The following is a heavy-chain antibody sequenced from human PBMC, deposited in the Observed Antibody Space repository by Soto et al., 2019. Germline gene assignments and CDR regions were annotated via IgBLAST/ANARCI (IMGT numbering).Heavy chain of an antibody. CDR2: INPNSGGT. CDR1: GYTFTGYY. CDR3: AMSVGSTSRLEI. Sequence: QVQLVQSGSEVKKPWASVKVSCKASGYTFTGYYMHWVRQSPVQGLEWMGWINPNSGGTNYEQKFHGWVTMTRDTSISTAKMGLRRLRSDDTAVYYWAMSVGSTSRLEILGQGTMVTVAS. J-gene: IGHJ3*02. D-gene: IGHD1-26*01. V-gene: IGHV1-2*04.